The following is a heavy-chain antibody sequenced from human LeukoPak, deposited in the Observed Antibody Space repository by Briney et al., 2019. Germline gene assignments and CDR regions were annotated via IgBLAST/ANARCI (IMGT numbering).Heavy chain of an antibody. J-gene: IGHJ4*02. CDR1: GGSFSGYY. CDR2: INHSGST. Sequence: PSETLSLTCAVYGGSFSGYYWSWIRQPPGKGLEWIGEINHSGSTNYNPSLKSRVTISVDTSKNQFSLKLSSVTAADTAVYYCARANWNYPLYYFDYWGQGTLVTVSS. D-gene: IGHD1-7*01. CDR3: ARANWNYPLYYFDY. V-gene: IGHV4-34*01.